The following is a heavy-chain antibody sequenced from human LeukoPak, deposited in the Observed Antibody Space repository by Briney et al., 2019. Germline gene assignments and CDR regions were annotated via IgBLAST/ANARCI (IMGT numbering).Heavy chain of an antibody. V-gene: IGHV3-23*01. D-gene: IGHD1-26*01. Sequence: PGGSLRLSCAASGFTFSNYAMSWVRQAPGKGLEWVSTISGSNSTYYADSVKGRFTISRDNSKNTLSLQMNSLRVEDTAVYYCAKEMSSRYSGTFAYWGQGTLVTVSS. CDR1: GFTFSNYA. CDR2: ISGSNST. J-gene: IGHJ4*02. CDR3: AKEMSSRYSGTFAY.